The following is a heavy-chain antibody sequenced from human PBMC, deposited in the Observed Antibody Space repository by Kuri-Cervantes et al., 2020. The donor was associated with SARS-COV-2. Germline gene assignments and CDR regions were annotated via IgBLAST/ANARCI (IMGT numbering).Heavy chain of an antibody. CDR3: ARGTIFTYSSSFHWFDP. D-gene: IGHD6-13*01. J-gene: IGHJ5*02. CDR1: GGSISSSSYY. V-gene: IGHV4-39*01. Sequence: SETLSLTCTVPGGSISSSSYYWGWIRQPPGKGLEWIGSIYYSGSTYYNPSLKSRVTISVDTSKNQFSLKLSSVTAADTAVYYCARGTIFTYSSSFHWFDPWGQGTLVTVSS. CDR2: IYYSGST.